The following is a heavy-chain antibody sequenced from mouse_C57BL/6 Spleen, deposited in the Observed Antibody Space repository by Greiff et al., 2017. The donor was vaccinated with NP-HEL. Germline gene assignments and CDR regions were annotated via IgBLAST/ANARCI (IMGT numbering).Heavy chain of an antibody. Sequence: VQLQQPGAELVRPGSSVKLSCKASGYTFTSYWMHWVKQRPIQGLEWIGNIDPSDSETHYTRKFTDKATLTVDKSSNTAYMQLSSLASEDSAVYYCARRGSYAMDYWGQGTSVTVSS. CDR2: IDPSDSET. CDR1: GYTFTSYW. V-gene: IGHV1-52*01. CDR3: ARRGSYAMDY. J-gene: IGHJ4*01.